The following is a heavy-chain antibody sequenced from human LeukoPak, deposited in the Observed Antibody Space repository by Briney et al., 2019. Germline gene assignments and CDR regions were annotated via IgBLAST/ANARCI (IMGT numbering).Heavy chain of an antibody. CDR2: ISTGSSPI. V-gene: IGHV3-48*01. CDR1: GFTFGTYA. CDR3: ARGLFWFGELSYSMDV. J-gene: IGHJ6*02. Sequence: GGSLRLSCAASGFTFGTYAMNWVRQSPGKGLEWVSYISTGSSPIYYADSVKGRFTISRDNAKNSLYLQMHSLRAEDTAIYYCARGLFWFGELSYSMDVRGQGTTVTVSS. D-gene: IGHD3-10*01.